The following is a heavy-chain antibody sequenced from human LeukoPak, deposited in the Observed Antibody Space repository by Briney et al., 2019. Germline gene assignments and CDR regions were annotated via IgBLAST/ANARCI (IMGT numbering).Heavy chain of an antibody. D-gene: IGHD3-22*01. V-gene: IGHV3-30*02. CDR3: AKDLYYDSSGGLVY. CDR1: GFTFSSYG. Sequence: PGGSLRLSCAASGFTFSSYGMHWVRQAPGKGLEWVAFIRYDGSNKYYADSVKGRFTISRNNSKNTLYLQMNCLRAEDTAVYYCAKDLYYDSSGGLVYWGQGTLVTVSS. J-gene: IGHJ4*02. CDR2: IRYDGSNK.